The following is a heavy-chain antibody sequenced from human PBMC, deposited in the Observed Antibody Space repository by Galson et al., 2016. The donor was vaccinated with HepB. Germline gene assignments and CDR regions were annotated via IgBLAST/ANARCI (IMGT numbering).Heavy chain of an antibody. CDR1: GYSFSTSG. Sequence: SVKVSCKASGYSFSTSGIHWVRQAPGQRLEWIGWINGGNGNTKYSETFQDRVTITRDTSANTVYMELSSLRSEDTAVYYCARGARTTSTWFDPWGQGTLVTVSS. CDR3: ARGARTTSTWFDP. D-gene: IGHD1-1*01. CDR2: INGGNGNT. J-gene: IGHJ5*02. V-gene: IGHV1-3*01.